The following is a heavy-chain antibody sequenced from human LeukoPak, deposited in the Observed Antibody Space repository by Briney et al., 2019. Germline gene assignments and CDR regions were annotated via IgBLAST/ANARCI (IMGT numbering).Heavy chain of an antibody. D-gene: IGHD7-27*01. CDR3: ARAEKPNWGNYYYYCMDV. CDR2: ISAYSGNT. Sequence: ASVKVSCKASGYTFSSSGISWVRQAPGQGLEWMGWISAYSGNTHYAQKFQGRVTMTTDTSTTTAYMELRGLRSDDTAVYYCARAEKPNWGNYYYYCMDVWGKGTTVTVSS. CDR1: GYTFSSSG. J-gene: IGHJ6*03. V-gene: IGHV1-18*01.